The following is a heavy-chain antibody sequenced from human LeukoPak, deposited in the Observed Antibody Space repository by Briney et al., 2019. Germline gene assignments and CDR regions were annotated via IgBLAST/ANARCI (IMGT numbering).Heavy chain of an antibody. D-gene: IGHD4-23*01. Sequence: ASGKVSCKASVSTFTNYGINWVRQAPGEGLEWMGWISAYNGNPNSAQKIQGRVTMTTDTSTSTAYMDLRSLRSADTAVYYCAREGYYGVNKFFDYWGQGTLVTVSS. CDR1: VSTFTNYG. J-gene: IGHJ4*02. V-gene: IGHV1-18*01. CDR3: AREGYYGVNKFFDY. CDR2: ISAYNGNP.